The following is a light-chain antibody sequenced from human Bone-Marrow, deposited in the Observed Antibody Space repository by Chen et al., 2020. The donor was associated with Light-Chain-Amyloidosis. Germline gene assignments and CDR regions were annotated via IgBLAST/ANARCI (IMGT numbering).Light chain of an antibody. CDR1: QRISNY. V-gene: IGKV1-39*01. CDR2: AAS. J-gene: IGKJ5*01. Sequence: DIQMSQSSSSLSASVGDRVTITCRASQRISNYLNWYQQKPGKAPKLLIHAASTLQSGVPLRFSGSGSGTDFILTISSVQPEDVAIYYCQQSYSMSSITFGQGTRLEIK. CDR3: QQSYSMSSIT.